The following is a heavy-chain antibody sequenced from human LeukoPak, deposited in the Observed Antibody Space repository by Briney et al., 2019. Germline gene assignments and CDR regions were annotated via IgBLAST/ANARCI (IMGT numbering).Heavy chain of an antibody. CDR1: GGSISSGSYY. J-gene: IGHJ4*02. Sequence: PSETLSLTCTVSGGSISSGSYYWSWIQQPAGKGLEWIGRIYTSGSTNYNPSLKSRVTIAVDTSKNQFSLKLSSVTAADTAVYYCARLGRRWYFDYWGQGTLVTVSS. CDR2: IYTSGST. CDR3: ARLGRRWYFDY. V-gene: IGHV4-61*02. D-gene: IGHD3-16*01.